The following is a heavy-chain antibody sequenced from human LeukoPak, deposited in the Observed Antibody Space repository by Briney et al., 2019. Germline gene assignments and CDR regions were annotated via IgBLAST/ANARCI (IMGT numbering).Heavy chain of an antibody. CDR2: ILHDGSDK. Sequence: GGSLRLSSAASGFTLKIYPMHWVGQAPGKGLEWLSVILHDGSDKNNADSVKGRFIISRDNSKNTVYLQLNSLRPEDTAMYYCAREGVQTTVDAFDIWGLGTMVIVS. CDR1: GFTLKIYP. J-gene: IGHJ3*02. V-gene: IGHV3-30*04. CDR3: AREGVQTTVDAFDI. D-gene: IGHD4-17*01.